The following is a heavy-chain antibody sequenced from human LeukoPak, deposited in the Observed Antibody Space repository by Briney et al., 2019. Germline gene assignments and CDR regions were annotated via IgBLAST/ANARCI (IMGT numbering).Heavy chain of an antibody. CDR2: MNPNTGRT. D-gene: IGHD3-10*01. CDR3: ARLSQTPDYYTLGGYYYLGY. V-gene: IGHV1-8*01. J-gene: IGHJ4*02. Sequence: ASVKVSCKASRYTFTSYDINWVREAAGHGLGWMGWMNPNTGRTGYAQKFQGRTTMTRDTSINTAYMELTNLRSEDTAIYYCARLSQTPDYYTLGGYYYLGYWGQGTPVTVSS. CDR1: RYTFTSYD.